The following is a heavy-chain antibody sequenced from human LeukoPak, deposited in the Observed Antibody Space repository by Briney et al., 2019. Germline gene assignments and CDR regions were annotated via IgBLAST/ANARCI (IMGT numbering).Heavy chain of an antibody. J-gene: IGHJ5*02. CDR2: IRSKPYGGTA. CDR3: TVQVIPSDKWFDP. Sequence: GGSLRLSCTASGLLFGDYGMTWVRQAPGKGLEWVGFIRSKPYGGTADYAESVKGRFTISRDDSRTIAYLDMNGLKTEDSAVYHCTVQVIPSDKWFDPWGLGTPVSVSS. D-gene: IGHD2-21*01. CDR1: GLLFGDYG. V-gene: IGHV3-49*04.